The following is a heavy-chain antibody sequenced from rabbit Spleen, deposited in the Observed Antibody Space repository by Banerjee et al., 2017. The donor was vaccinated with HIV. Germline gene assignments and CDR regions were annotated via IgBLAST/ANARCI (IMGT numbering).Heavy chain of an antibody. CDR2: IESGSSGFT. V-gene: IGHV1S45*01. J-gene: IGHJ6*01. CDR3: ARDTGSSFSSYGMDL. CDR1: GFTISNYW. D-gene: IGHD8-1*01. Sequence: QEQLKESGGGLVQPGGSLTLSCKAYGFTISNYWMNWVRQAPGKGLEWIACIESGSSGFTYLASWAKGRHTISKTSSTTVTLQMTSLTAADTATYFCARDTGSSFSSYGMDLWGQGTLVTVS.